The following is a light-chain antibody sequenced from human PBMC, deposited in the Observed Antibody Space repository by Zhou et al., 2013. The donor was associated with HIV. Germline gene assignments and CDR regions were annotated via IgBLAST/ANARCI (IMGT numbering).Light chain of an antibody. CDR2: AAS. CDR3: QQANSFPFT. J-gene: IGKJ5*01. V-gene: IGKV1-17*01. Sequence: DIQMTQSPSSLSASVGDRVTITCRASQGIGNALSWYLQKPGKAPKLLIYAASSLQSGVPSRFSGSGSGTDFTLTISSLQPEDFATYYCQQANSFPFTFGQGTRLEIK. CDR1: QGIGNA.